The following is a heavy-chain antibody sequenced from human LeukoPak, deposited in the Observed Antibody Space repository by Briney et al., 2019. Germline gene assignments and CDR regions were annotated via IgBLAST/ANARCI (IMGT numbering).Heavy chain of an antibody. CDR3: AKDRGMQVWSFDN. J-gene: IGHJ4*02. Sequence: GGSLRLSCAASGFTFSSYGMHWVRQAPGKGLERVAFIRYDGSNKYYADSVKGRFTISRDNSKNTLSLQMNSLRAEDRAVYYCAKDRGMQVWSFDNWGQGTLVTVSS. V-gene: IGHV3-30*02. D-gene: IGHD3-10*01. CDR2: IRYDGSNK. CDR1: GFTFSSYG.